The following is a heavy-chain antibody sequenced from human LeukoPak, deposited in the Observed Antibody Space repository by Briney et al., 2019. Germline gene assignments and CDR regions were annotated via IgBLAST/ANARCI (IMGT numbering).Heavy chain of an antibody. D-gene: IGHD2-2*02. J-gene: IGHJ4*02. Sequence: GGSLRLSCAASGFTFSSYWMNWARQAPGKGLEWVSSISSSSSHIYYADSVKGRFTISRDNAKNSLYLQMNSLRAEDTAVYYCANTILTGALWGQGTLVTVSS. V-gene: IGHV3-21*01. CDR1: GFTFSSYW. CDR2: ISSSSSHI. CDR3: ANTILTGAL.